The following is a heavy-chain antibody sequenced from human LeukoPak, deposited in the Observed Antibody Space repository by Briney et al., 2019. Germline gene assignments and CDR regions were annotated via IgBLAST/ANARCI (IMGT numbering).Heavy chain of an antibody. D-gene: IGHD4-23*01. CDR1: GFTFSSYG. CDR2: IWYDGSNK. CDR3: AKDYGGYMDV. Sequence: GSLRLSCAASGFTFSSYGMHWVRQAPGKGLEWVAVIWYDGSNKYYADSVEGRFTISRDNSKNTLYLQMNSLRAEDTAVYYCAKDYGGYMDVWGKGTTVTVSS. V-gene: IGHV3-33*06. J-gene: IGHJ6*03.